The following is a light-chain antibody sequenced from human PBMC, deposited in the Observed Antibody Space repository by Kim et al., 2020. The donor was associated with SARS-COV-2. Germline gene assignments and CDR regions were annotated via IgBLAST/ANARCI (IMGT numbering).Light chain of an antibody. CDR3: QQYNSYWT. CDR1: QSISSW. J-gene: IGKJ1*01. Sequence: SASVGGRVTITCRASQSISSWLACYQQKPGKAPKLLIYDASSVESGVPSRFSGSGSGTEFTLTISSLQHDDFATYYCQQYNSYWTFGQGTKVDIK. CDR2: DAS. V-gene: IGKV1-5*01.